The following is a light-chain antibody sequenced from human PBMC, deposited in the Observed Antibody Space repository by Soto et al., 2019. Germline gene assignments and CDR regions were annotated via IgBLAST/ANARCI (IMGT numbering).Light chain of an antibody. J-gene: IGKJ4*01. CDR1: QSVSSSY. CDR3: QQYGTSPLT. CDR2: GAS. V-gene: IGKV3-20*01. Sequence: EDVLTQSPGTLSLSPGERASLSCRASQSVSSSYLAWYQQKPGQTPRLLIYGASSRATGIPDRFSGSGSGTDITLTISRLEPEDFAVYYCQQYGTSPLTFGGGTKVEIK.